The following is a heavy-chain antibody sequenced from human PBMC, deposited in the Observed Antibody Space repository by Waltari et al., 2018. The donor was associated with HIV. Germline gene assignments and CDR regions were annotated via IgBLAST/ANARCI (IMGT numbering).Heavy chain of an antibody. V-gene: IGHV1-8*01. CDR3: ARSLACPDCYSEMDS. CDR2: VNPNSGNT. J-gene: IGHJ4*02. Sequence: QVQLVQSGAAMKEPGASVKVSCKASGYLFTRYDLNWVRQAPGQGPEWMGRVNPNSGNTGYAQNFQGRVTMTMNTPTSTAYMELSNLKSEDTAVYYCARSLACPDCYSEMDSWGQGTLITISS. D-gene: IGHD2-21*02. CDR1: GYLFTRYD.